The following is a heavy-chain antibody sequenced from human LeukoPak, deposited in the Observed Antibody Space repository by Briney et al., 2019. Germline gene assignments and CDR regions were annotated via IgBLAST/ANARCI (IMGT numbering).Heavy chain of an antibody. CDR2: ISGYNGNT. J-gene: IGHJ5*02. CDR1: GYTFYSFG. D-gene: IGHD1-26*01. CDR3: ARADSWELLRAWFDP. Sequence: ASVKVSCKASGYTFYSFGISWVRQAPAQGLEWMGWISGYNGNTKYAEKFQGRVTLTTDTSTDTVYMEVRSLTSDDTAVYYCARADSWELLRAWFDPWGQGTLVTVSS. V-gene: IGHV1-18*01.